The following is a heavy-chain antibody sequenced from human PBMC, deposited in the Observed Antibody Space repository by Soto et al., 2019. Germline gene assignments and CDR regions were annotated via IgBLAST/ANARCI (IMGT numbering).Heavy chain of an antibody. D-gene: IGHD3-3*01. V-gene: IGHV3-23*01. CDR2: ITSDGSKT. J-gene: IGHJ4*02. CDR3: AKGPLDDCLDGRRHFDH. Sequence: GGSLRVSGVAAGFALRNNASNWVGQAPGQGLEWIWDITSDGSKTHYADSLKGRFTISRDNVEDTLFLQLNNVRGDDTAAYLCAKGPLDDCLDGRRHFDHWGQGVLVTVFS. CDR1: GFALRNNA.